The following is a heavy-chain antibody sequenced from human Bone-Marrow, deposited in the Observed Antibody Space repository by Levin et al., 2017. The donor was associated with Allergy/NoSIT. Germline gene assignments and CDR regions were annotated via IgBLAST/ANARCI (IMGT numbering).Heavy chain of an antibody. V-gene: IGHV4-4*07. CDR1: GGYISGYF. D-gene: IGHD3-10*01. J-gene: IGHJ4*02. Sequence: SETLSLTCNVSGGYISGYFWSWIRQSAGKGLEWLGRIRDSGTTDYNPSVKSRITMSVDTSKNQFSLKLTSVTAGDTALYYCAREGRWLGELDFWGQGILVAVSS. CDR2: IRDSGTT. CDR3: AREGRWLGELDF.